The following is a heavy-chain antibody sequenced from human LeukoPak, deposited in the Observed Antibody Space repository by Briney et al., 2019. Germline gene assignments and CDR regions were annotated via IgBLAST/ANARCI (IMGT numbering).Heavy chain of an antibody. CDR3: VRISCTGSRCKPYSYYDMDV. J-gene: IGHJ6*02. D-gene: IGHD2-15*01. CDR1: GFTFNTHG. Sequence: GGSLRLSCAAPGFTFNTHGMHWVRQAPGKGLEWVAVTWYDGSISYYSDSVKGRFIISRDNSKNTLYLQMNSLRAEDTAVYYCVRISCTGSRCKPYSYYDMDVWGQGTTVTVSS. V-gene: IGHV3-33*01. CDR2: TWYDGSIS.